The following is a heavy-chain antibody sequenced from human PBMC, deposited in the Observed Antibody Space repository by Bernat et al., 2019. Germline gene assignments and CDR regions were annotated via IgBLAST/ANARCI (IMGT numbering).Heavy chain of an antibody. V-gene: IGHV4-34*01. CDR2: INHSGST. Sequence: QVQLQQWGAGPLKPSETLSLTCAVYGGSFSGYYWSWIREPPGKGLEWIGEINHSGSTNYNPSLKSRVTISVDTSKNQFSLKLSSVTAADTAVYYCARGRPLYCSGGSCYSRWFDPWGQGTLVTVSS. CDR3: ARGRPLYCSGGSCYSRWFDP. D-gene: IGHD2-15*01. CDR1: GGSFSGYY. J-gene: IGHJ5*02.